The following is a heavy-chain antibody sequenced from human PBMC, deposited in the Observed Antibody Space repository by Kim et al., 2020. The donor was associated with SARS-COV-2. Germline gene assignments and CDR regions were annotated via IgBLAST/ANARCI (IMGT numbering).Heavy chain of an antibody. D-gene: IGHD3-3*02. CDR2: IKSKTDGGTT. Sequence: GGSLRLSCAASGFTFSNAWMSWVRQAPGKGLEWVGRIKSKTDGGTTDYAAPVKGRFTISRDDSKNTLYLQMNSLKTEDTAVYYCTTDHLAGWGGAFDIWGQGTMVTVSS. CDR1: GFTFSNAW. CDR3: TTDHLAGWGGAFDI. V-gene: IGHV3-15*01. J-gene: IGHJ3*02.